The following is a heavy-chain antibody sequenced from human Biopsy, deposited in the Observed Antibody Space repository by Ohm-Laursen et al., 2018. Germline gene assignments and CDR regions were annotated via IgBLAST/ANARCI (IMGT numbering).Heavy chain of an antibody. Sequence: ASVKVSCKASGGSFNSLDLSWVRQAPGQGLEWLGGIIPFSGTINYAQAFRGRVAITADESTSTVYLDLSNLRSEDTATYYCARRRGADFDYWGQGTLVTVSS. V-gene: IGHV1-69*13. CDR2: IIPFSGTI. CDR1: GGSFNSLD. CDR3: ARRRGADFDY. D-gene: IGHD3-16*01. J-gene: IGHJ4*02.